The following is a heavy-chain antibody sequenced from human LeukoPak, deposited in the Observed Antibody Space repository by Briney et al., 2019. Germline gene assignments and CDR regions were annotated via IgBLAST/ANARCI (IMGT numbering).Heavy chain of an antibody. Sequence: PSETLSLTCTVSGGSIRSTSYYWGWIRQPPGKGLEWIGSIYYSGSTYYNPSLKSRVTISVDTSKNQFSLKLSSVTAADTAVYYCARVSYDTHHSYWGQGTLVTVSS. CDR2: IYYSGST. J-gene: IGHJ4*02. D-gene: IGHD3-3*01. V-gene: IGHV4-39*07. CDR1: GGSIRSTSYY. CDR3: ARVSYDTHHSY.